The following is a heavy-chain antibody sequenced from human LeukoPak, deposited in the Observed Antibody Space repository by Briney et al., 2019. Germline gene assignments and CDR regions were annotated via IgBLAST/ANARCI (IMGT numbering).Heavy chain of an antibody. J-gene: IGHJ4*02. Sequence: GGSLRLSCAASEFTFSNYGMHWVREAPGKGVEWVAVISYDGSKKFSIDSVKGRFTISRDNSKNTLYLQMNSLRAEDTAVYFCAKTLPNGYYFDYWGQGTLVTVSS. CDR2: ISYDGSKK. CDR3: AKTLPNGYYFDY. CDR1: EFTFSNYG. D-gene: IGHD3-16*01. V-gene: IGHV3-30*18.